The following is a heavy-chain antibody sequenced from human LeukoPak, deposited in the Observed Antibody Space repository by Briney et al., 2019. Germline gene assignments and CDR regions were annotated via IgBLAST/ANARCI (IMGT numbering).Heavy chain of an antibody. D-gene: IGHD6-13*01. CDR2: IYHSGST. V-gene: IGHV4-4*02. CDR3: ARDPPGYSSSWSPYAFDI. CDR1: GGSISSSNW. Sequence: SETLSLTCAVSGGSISSSNWWSWVRQPPGKGLEWIGEIYHSGSTNYNPSLKSRVTISVDKSKNQFSLKLGSVTAADTAVYYCARDPPGYSSSWSPYAFDIWGQGTMVTVSS. J-gene: IGHJ3*02.